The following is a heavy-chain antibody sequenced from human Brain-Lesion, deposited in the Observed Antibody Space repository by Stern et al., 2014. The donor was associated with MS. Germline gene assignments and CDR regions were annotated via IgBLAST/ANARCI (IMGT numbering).Heavy chain of an antibody. Sequence: VQLVESGPGLVKPSETLSLTCTVSGGSISSSTYYWAWIRQPPGKGLEWIGNIYYSGFTSYNPSLKRRVTLSVDMSKNQFSLKLSSVTAADTAIYYCARHDSVPRPSQLYSARDRGPGYFDYWGQGTLVTVSS. CDR2: IYYSGFT. CDR3: ARHDSVPRPSQLYSARDRGPGYFDY. V-gene: IGHV4-39*01. D-gene: IGHD1-26*01. CDR1: GGSISSSTYY. J-gene: IGHJ4*02.